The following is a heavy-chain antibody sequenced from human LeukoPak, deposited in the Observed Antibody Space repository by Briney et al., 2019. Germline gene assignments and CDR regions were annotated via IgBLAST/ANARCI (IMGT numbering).Heavy chain of an antibody. Sequence: GGSLRLSCAASGFTFSSYAMSWVRQAPGKGLEWVSAISGSGGSTYYADSVKGRFTISRDNSKNTLYLQMNSLRAEDTAVYYCAKDRDGYNYRGDYMDVWGKGTTVTISS. V-gene: IGHV3-23*01. CDR2: ISGSGGST. J-gene: IGHJ6*03. CDR1: GFTFSSYA. CDR3: AKDRDGYNYRGDYMDV. D-gene: IGHD5-24*01.